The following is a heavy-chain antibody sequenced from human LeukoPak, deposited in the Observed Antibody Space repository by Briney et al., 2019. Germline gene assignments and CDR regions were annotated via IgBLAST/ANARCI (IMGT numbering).Heavy chain of an antibody. CDR1: GFTFSSYS. CDR2: ISSSSSYI. V-gene: IGHV3-21*01. J-gene: IGHJ4*02. CDR3: ARVPDYYYGSSGYYVNDY. Sequence: GGSLRLSCAASGFTFSSYSMNWVRQAPGKGLEWVSSISSSSSYIYYADSVKGRFTISRDNAKNSLYLQMNSLRAEDTAVYYCARVPDYYYGSSGYYVNDYWGQGTLVTVSS. D-gene: IGHD3-22*01.